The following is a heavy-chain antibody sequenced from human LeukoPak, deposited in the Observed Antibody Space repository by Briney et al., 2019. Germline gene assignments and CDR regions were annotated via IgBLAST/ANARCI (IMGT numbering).Heavy chain of an antibody. J-gene: IGHJ4*02. Sequence: SETLSLTCTVSGYSISNGYYWGWIRQPPGKGLEWVGSIYHRGSTFYNPSLRSRVTISLDRSKKKFFLKLTSVTAADTAVYFCARGAEYYAIWRGYAGYSDYWGQGISVTVSS. D-gene: IGHD3-3*01. V-gene: IGHV4-38-2*02. CDR3: ARGAEYYAIWRGYAGYSDY. CDR2: IYHRGST. CDR1: GYSISNGYY.